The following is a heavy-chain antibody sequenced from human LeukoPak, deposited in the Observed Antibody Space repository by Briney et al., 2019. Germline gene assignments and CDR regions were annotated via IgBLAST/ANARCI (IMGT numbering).Heavy chain of an antibody. CDR3: ARERTLTSCYDY. V-gene: IGHV1-2*02. Sequence: ASVKVSCKASGYTFTDYHLHWVRQAPGQGLEWMGWINPNSGGTNYAQKFQGRVTMTRDTSISTAYMELSRLRSDDTAVYYCARERTLTSCYDYWGQGTLVTVSS. CDR1: GYTFTDYH. CDR2: INPNSGGT. D-gene: IGHD2-15*01. J-gene: IGHJ4*02.